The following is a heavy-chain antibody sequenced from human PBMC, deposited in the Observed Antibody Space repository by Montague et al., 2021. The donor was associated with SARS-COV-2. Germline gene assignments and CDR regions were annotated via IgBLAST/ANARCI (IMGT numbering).Heavy chain of an antibody. CDR2: VHYTGTT. CDR1: GGSITGSRYD. D-gene: IGHD1-1*01. V-gene: IGHV4-39*01. J-gene: IGHJ3*02. CDR3: ARHRANAGSFDI. Sequence: SETLSLTCTVSGGSITGSRYDWGWIRQPPGQGLEWIGSVHYTGTTSSNASLKIRLTISVYTSENQFSLKMTSATASDTAVYYCARHRANAGSFDIWGQGTMVTVSS.